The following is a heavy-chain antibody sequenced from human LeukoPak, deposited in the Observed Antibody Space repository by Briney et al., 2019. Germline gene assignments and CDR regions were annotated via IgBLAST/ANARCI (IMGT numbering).Heavy chain of an antibody. D-gene: IGHD5-24*01. CDR3: AREEVVDGYKFLDY. Sequence: SETLSLTCTVSGGSISSYYWSWIRQPAGKGLEWIGRIYTSGSTNYNPSLKSRVTISVDTSKNQFSLKLSSVTAADTAVYYCAREEVVDGYKFLDYWGQGTLVTVSS. V-gene: IGHV4-4*07. J-gene: IGHJ4*02. CDR2: IYTSGST. CDR1: GGSISSYY.